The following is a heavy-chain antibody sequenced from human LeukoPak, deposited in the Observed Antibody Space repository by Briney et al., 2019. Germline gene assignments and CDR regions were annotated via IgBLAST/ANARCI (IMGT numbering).Heavy chain of an antibody. CDR3: VRDRSYGMDV. CDR2: IKSDESIT. V-gene: IGHV3-74*01. CDR1: GFTFSSSW. J-gene: IGHJ6*02. Sequence: GGSLRLSCAASGFTFSSSWMHWVRQAPGTGLVWVSHIKSDESITSYADSVKGRFTISRDNAKNTLYLQMNSLRAEDTAVYYCVRDRSYGMDVWGQGTTVTVSS.